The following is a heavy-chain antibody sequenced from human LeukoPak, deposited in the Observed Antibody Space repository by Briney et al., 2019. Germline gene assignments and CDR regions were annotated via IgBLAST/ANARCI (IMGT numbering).Heavy chain of an antibody. CDR2: INQDGGEK. CDR3: ARYCSGGSCFDY. Sequence: GGSLRLSCATSGFTFSTYWMSWVRQAPGRGRGWVANINQDGGEKKYVDSGKGRFTISRDKAKNSLYLQMNSLRAEDTAVYYCARYCSGGSCFDYWGQGTLVTVSS. CDR1: GFTFSTYW. V-gene: IGHV3-7*03. D-gene: IGHD2-15*01. J-gene: IGHJ4*02.